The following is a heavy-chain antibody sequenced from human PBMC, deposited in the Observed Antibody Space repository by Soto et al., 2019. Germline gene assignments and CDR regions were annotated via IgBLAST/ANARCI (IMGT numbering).Heavy chain of an antibody. J-gene: IGHJ6*02. CDR2: IFSNDER. Sequence: QVTLKESGPVLVKATETLTLTCTVSGFSLTTGRMGVIWIRQPPGKALEWLAHIFSNDERSYNSSLQPRLTISGETSKGQVVLTMTDVGAVDTATYYCARLVAVPYYYYYGVDVWGPGTTVTVSS. CDR1: GFSLTTGRMG. CDR3: ARLVAVPYYYYYGVDV. V-gene: IGHV2-26*01.